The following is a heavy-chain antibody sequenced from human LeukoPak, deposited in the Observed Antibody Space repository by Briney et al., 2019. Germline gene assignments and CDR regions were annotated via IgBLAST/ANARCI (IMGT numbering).Heavy chain of an antibody. J-gene: IGHJ5*02. Sequence: ASVKVSCKASGYIFFNYGINWVRQAPGQSLEWMGWISPNNSNTDFAQNFQDRVTMTTDASTSTVYMELRSLRFDDTAMYYCARGLPIPSRSWYPFDPWGQGTLVTVSS. CDR3: ARGLPIPSRSWYPFDP. V-gene: IGHV1-18*01. CDR2: ISPNNSNT. D-gene: IGHD6-13*01. CDR1: GYIFFNYG.